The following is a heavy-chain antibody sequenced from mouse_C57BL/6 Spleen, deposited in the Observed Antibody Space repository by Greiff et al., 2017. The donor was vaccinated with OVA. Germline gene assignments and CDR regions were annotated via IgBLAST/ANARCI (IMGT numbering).Heavy chain of an antibody. CDR2: INPNNGGT. V-gene: IGHV1-18*01. D-gene: IGHD4-1*01. CDR3: ARENWDRFAY. Sequence: VQLQQSGPELVKPGASVKIPCKASGYTFTDYNMDWVKQSHGKSLEWIGDINPNNGGTIYNQKFKGKATLTVDKSSSTAYMELRSLTSEDTAVYYCARENWDRFAYWGQGTLVTVSA. J-gene: IGHJ3*01. CDR1: GYTFTDYN.